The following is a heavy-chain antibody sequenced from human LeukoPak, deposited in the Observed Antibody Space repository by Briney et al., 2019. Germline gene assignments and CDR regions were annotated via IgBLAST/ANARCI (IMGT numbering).Heavy chain of an antibody. D-gene: IGHD3-22*01. CDR1: GYSFTSYW. Sequence: GESLKISCKGSGYSFTSYWISWVRQMPGKGLEWMGRIDPSDSYTNYSPSFQGHVTISADKSISTAYLQWGSLKASDTAMYYCARTYYYDSSGRYYFDYWGQGTLVTVSS. V-gene: IGHV5-10-1*01. J-gene: IGHJ4*02. CDR3: ARTYYYDSSGRYYFDY. CDR2: IDPSDSYT.